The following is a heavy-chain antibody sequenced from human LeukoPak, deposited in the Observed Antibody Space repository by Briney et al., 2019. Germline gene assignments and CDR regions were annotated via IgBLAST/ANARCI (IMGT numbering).Heavy chain of an antibody. CDR2: FDPEDGET. Sequence: GASVKVSCKVSGYTLSELSMHWVRQAPGKGLEWMGSFDPEDGETIYAQEFQDRLTMTEDTSTGTAYMELSNLRSEDTAVYYCATHYDLLTAYDYWGQGTLVTVSS. V-gene: IGHV1-24*01. CDR1: GYTLSELS. CDR3: ATHYDLLTAYDY. J-gene: IGHJ4*02. D-gene: IGHD3-9*01.